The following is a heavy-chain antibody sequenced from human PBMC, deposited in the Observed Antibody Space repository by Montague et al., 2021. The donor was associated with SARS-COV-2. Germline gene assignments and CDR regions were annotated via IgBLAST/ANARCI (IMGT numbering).Heavy chain of an antibody. J-gene: IGHJ4*02. Sequence: SLRLSCAASGFTFGDHAMHWVRQAPGKGPEWISGITWDSGTLGYADSVKGRFTISRDNAKNSLYLQMNSLRVEDTALYYCAKDFDYYDSSGYFDYWGQGTLVTASS. CDR1: GFTFGDHA. CDR3: AKDFDYYDSSGYFDY. V-gene: IGHV3-9*01. D-gene: IGHD3-22*01. CDR2: ITWDSGTL.